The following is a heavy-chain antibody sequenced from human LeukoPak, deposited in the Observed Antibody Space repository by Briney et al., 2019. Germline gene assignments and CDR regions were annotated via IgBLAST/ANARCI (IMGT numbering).Heavy chain of an antibody. Sequence: GRSLRLSCAASGFTFSSYGMHWVRQAPGKGLEWVAGIWYDGSNKYYADSVKGRFTISRDNSKNTLYLQMNSLRAEYTAVYYCAKGGGTATMVRGVIIGDYFDYWGQGTLVTVSS. CDR3: AKGGGTATMVRGVIIGDYFDY. V-gene: IGHV3-33*06. J-gene: IGHJ4*02. D-gene: IGHD3-10*01. CDR1: GFTFSSYG. CDR2: IWYDGSNK.